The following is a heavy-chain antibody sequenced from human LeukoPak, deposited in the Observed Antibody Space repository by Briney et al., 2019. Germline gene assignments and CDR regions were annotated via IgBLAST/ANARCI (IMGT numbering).Heavy chain of an antibody. J-gene: IGHJ4*02. CDR1: GYSISSGYY. D-gene: IGHD6-6*01. CDR2: IYHSGST. CDR3: ARIVAPTIGGKYYFDY. Sequence: PSETLSLTCAVSGYSISSGYYWGWIRQPPGKGLEWIGSIYHSGSTYYNPSLKSRVTISVDTSKNQFSLKLSSVTAADTAVYYCARIVAPTIGGKYYFDYWGQGTLVTVSS. V-gene: IGHV4-38-2*01.